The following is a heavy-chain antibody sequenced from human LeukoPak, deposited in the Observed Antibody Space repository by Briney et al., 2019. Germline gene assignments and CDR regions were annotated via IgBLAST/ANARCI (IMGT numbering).Heavy chain of an antibody. J-gene: IGHJ5*02. CDR1: GYTFTSYD. Sequence: GASVTVSCKGSGYTFTSYDIHRVRQAPGQRLEWMGWIKAGNGDTKYSQKFQGRVTVTGDTSARTAYMELSSRKSEDTAVYYCARNRVRFDPWGQGTLVTVSS. V-gene: IGHV1-3*01. CDR3: ARNRVRFDP. CDR2: IKAGNGDT.